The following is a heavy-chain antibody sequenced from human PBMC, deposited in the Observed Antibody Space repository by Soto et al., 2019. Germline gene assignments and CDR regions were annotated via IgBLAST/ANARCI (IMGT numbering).Heavy chain of an antibody. Sequence: HPGGSLRLSCAASGFTFSSYAMSWVRQAPGKGLEWVSAISGSGGSTYYADSVKGRFTISRDNSKNTLYLQMNSLRAEDTAVYYCARKSWSLYYYYGMDVWGQGTTVTVSS. V-gene: IGHV3-23*01. CDR2: ISGSGGST. CDR3: ARKSWSLYYYYGMDV. D-gene: IGHD2-15*01. CDR1: GFTFSSYA. J-gene: IGHJ6*02.